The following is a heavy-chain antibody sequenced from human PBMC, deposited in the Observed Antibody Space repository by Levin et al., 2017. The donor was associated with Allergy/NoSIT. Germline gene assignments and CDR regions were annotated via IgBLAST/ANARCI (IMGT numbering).Heavy chain of an antibody. V-gene: IGHV4-38-2*01. CDR3: ASSSGYDSAVYDY. CDR2: IYHSGST. Sequence: SETLSLTCAVSGSSISSGYYWGWIRQPPGKGLEWIGSIYHSGSTYYNPSLKSRVTISVDTSKNQFSLKLSSVTAADTAVYYCASSSGYDSAVYDYWGQGTLVTVSS. J-gene: IGHJ4*02. CDR1: GSSISSGYY. D-gene: IGHD5-12*01.